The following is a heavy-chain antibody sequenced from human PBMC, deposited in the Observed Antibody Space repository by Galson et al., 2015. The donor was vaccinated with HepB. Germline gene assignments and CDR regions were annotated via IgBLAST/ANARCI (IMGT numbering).Heavy chain of an antibody. Sequence: TLSLTCAVYGGSFSGYYWSWIRQPPGKGLEWIGEINHSGSTNYNPSLKSRVTISVDTSKNQFSLKLSSVTAADTAVYYCARDRTGYYYYYYMDVWGKGTTVTVSS. CDR1: GGSFSGYY. D-gene: IGHD3/OR15-3a*01. V-gene: IGHV4-34*01. CDR3: ARDRTGYYYYYYMDV. J-gene: IGHJ6*03. CDR2: INHSGST.